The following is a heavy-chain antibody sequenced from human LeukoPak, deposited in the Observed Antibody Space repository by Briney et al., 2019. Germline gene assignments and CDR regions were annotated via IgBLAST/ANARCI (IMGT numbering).Heavy chain of an antibody. CDR3: ARVRGKYYYGSGKLGFFDY. V-gene: IGHV4-34*01. J-gene: IGHJ4*02. D-gene: IGHD3-10*01. CDR2: INHSGST. CDR1: GGSFSGYY. Sequence: SETLSLTCAVYGGSFSGYYWSWIRQPPGKGLEWIGEINHSGSTNYNPSLKSRVTISVDTSKNQFSLKLSSVTAADTAVYYCARVRGKYYYGSGKLGFFDYWGQGTLVTVSP.